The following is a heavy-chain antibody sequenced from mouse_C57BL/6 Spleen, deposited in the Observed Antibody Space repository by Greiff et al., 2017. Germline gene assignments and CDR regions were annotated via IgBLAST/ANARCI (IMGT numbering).Heavy chain of an antibody. CDR3: ARRGLPLYAMDY. CDR1: GFTFTDYY. Sequence: EVKLVESGGGLVQPGGSLSLSCAASGFTFTDYYMSWVRQPPGKALEWLGFIRNKANGYTTEYSASVKGRFTISRDNSQSILYLQMNALRAEDSATYYCARRGLPLYAMDYWGQGTSVTVSS. V-gene: IGHV7-3*01. CDR2: IRNKANGYTT. J-gene: IGHJ4*01. D-gene: IGHD2-10*01.